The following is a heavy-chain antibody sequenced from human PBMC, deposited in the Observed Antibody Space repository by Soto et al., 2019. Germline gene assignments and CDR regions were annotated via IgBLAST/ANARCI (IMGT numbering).Heavy chain of an antibody. D-gene: IGHD6-6*01. Sequence: QVQLVQSGAEAKKPGASVKVSCKASGYTFTSYGISWVRQAPGQGLEWMGWISAYNGNTNYAQKLQGRVTMTTDTSTSTAYMELRSLRSDDTAVYYCARDRRAARRAEPIDYWGQGTLVTVSS. CDR1: GYTFTSYG. J-gene: IGHJ4*02. CDR2: ISAYNGNT. V-gene: IGHV1-18*04. CDR3: ARDRRAARRAEPIDY.